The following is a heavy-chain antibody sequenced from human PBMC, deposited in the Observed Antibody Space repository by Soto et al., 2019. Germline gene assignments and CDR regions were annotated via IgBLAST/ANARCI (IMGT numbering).Heavy chain of an antibody. V-gene: IGHV1-69*02. D-gene: IGHD4-17*01. Sequence: QVQLVQSGAEVKKPGSSVKVSCKSSGGTFTNYTITWVRQAPGQGLEWMGRIIPILDVANYAQKFQGRVTITADKSTSTVNVDMSSLSSEDTAVHYCATLDIMPTVTRGVCYWGQGSLVTVSS. CDR3: ATLDIMPTVTRGVCY. J-gene: IGHJ4*02. CDR1: GGTFTNYT. CDR2: IIPILDVA.